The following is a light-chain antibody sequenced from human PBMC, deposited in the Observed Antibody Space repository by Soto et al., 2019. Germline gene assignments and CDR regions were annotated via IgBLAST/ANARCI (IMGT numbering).Light chain of an antibody. J-gene: IGKJ2*01. Sequence: DIQMTQSPSTLSASVGDRVTITCRASQSISSWLAWYQQKPGKAPKLLIYDASSLESGVPSRFSGSGSGTDFTLTISSLQPDDFATYYCQQYNSYSPNTFVQGTKLEIK. V-gene: IGKV1-5*01. CDR1: QSISSW. CDR3: QQYNSYSPNT. CDR2: DAS.